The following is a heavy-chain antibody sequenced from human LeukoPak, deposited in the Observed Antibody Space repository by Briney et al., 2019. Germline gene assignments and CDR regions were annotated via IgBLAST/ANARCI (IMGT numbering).Heavy chain of an antibody. CDR3: AREDGDYEYNWFDP. D-gene: IGHD4-17*01. V-gene: IGHV4-59*01. J-gene: IGHJ5*02. CDR1: GGSISSYY. Sequence: SETLSLTWTGSGGSISSYYWSWIRQPPGKGLEGIGYIYYSGSTNYNPSLKSRVTISVDTSKNQFSLKLSSVTAADTAVYYCAREDGDYEYNWFDPWGQGTLVTVSS. CDR2: IYYSGST.